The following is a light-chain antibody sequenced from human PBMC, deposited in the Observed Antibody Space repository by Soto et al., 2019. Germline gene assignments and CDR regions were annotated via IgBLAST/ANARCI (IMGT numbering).Light chain of an antibody. J-gene: IGKJ2*01. V-gene: IGKV1-39*01. CDR3: QQNYSSPYT. Sequence: DIQMTQSPSSLSASVGDRVTITCRACPTISRYLIWSQQKAGRAPKLLLYAASILQSGVPSTCWGSGSGTDFTLNISSLQTEDFATYDWQQNYSSPYTFGKGTKLEIQ. CDR1: PTISRY. CDR2: AAS.